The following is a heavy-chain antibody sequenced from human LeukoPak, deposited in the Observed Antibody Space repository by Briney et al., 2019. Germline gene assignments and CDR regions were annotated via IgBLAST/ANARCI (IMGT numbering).Heavy chain of an antibody. Sequence: GGSLRLSCAASGFTFSSYAMSWVRQAPGKGLEWVSAISGSGGSTNYADSVKGRFTISRDNSKNTLYLQVNSLRAEHTAVYYCAKDPNSGSYLDYWGQGTLVTVSS. V-gene: IGHV3-23*01. CDR2: ISGSGGST. D-gene: IGHD1-26*01. J-gene: IGHJ4*02. CDR3: AKDPNSGSYLDY. CDR1: GFTFSSYA.